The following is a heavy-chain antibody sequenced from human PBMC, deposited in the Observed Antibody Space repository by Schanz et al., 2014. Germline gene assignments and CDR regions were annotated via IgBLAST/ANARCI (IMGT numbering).Heavy chain of an antibody. CDR3: ARDDSPSTTPWDS. CDR1: GYTVSSNY. CDR2: IYNGGGGRT. V-gene: IGHV3-53*01. D-gene: IGHD4-17*01. Sequence: EVHLVESGGGLVKPGGSLRLSCAASGYTVSSNYMSWVRQGPGKGLEWVSVIYNGGGGRTYYADSVKGRFSISSDNSKNSVFLQTNSLRAEDTGVYDCARDDSPSTTPWDSWGQGTLVTVSS. J-gene: IGHJ4*02.